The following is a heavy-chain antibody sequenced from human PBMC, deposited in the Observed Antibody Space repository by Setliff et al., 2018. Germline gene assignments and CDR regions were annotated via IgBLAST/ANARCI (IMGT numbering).Heavy chain of an antibody. J-gene: IGHJ3*02. V-gene: IGHV3-33*01. CDR2: IWYDGSYT. CDR1: GFTFSSYA. D-gene: IGHD5-12*01. CDR3: AGDPPYSGYAFHI. Sequence: GESLRLSCAASGFTFSSYAMHWVRQAPCKGLDWVAYIWYDGSYTYYTGSVKGRFTISRDNSRNTVYLQMNSLRAEDTAVYYCAGDPPYSGYAFHIWGQGTMVTVSS.